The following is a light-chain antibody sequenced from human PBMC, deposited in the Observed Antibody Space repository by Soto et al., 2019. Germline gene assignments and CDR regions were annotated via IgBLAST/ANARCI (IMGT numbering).Light chain of an antibody. V-gene: IGKV1-5*03. CDR2: KAS. CDR1: QSISSW. CDR3: QQYNSYSSWT. Sequence: DIQMTQSPSTLSASVGDRVTITCRASQSISSWLAWYQQKPGKAPKLLIYKASSLESGVPSRFSGSGSGTEFTLTISSLQPDDFSTYYCQQYNSYSSWTF. J-gene: IGKJ1*01.